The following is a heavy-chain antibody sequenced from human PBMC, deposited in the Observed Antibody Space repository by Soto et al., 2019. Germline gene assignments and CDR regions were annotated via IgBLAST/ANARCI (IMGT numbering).Heavy chain of an antibody. J-gene: IGHJ3*02. CDR3: ARARYSSGSAFDI. Sequence: GASLKVSCKASGYTFTSYGISWVRQAPGQGLEWMGWISAYNGNTNYAQKLQGRVTMTTDTSTSTVYMELRSLRSDDTAVYYCARARYSSGSAFDIWGQGTMVTVSS. V-gene: IGHV1-18*01. CDR2: ISAYNGNT. CDR1: GYTFTSYG. D-gene: IGHD6-19*01.